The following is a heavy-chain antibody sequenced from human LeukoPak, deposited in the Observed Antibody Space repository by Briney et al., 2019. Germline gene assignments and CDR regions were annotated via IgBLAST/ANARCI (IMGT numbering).Heavy chain of an antibody. CDR1: GFTFSSYW. J-gene: IGHJ3*02. CDR2: INSDGSST. D-gene: IGHD2-2*01. CDR3: AKAGIVVVPAAPDAFDI. Sequence: GGSLRLSCAASGFTFSSYWMHWVRQAPGKGLVWVSRINSDGSSTSYADSVKGRFTISRDNAKNTLYLQMNSLRAEDAAVYYCAKAGIVVVPAAPDAFDIWGQGTMVTVSS. V-gene: IGHV3-74*01.